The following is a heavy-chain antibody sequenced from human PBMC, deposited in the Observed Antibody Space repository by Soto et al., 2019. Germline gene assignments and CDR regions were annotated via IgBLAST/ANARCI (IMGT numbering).Heavy chain of an antibody. J-gene: IGHJ6*02. V-gene: IGHV3-7*02. CDR2: IKQDGSDT. Sequence: GGSLRLSCAASGFTFRKARMSWVRQAPGKGLAWVANIKQDGSDTYYVDSVKGRFTISRDNTKNTLFLQMSSLRGEDSGVYYCARGTTLAIFDYGMDVWGQGTTVTSP. CDR3: ARGTTLAIFDYGMDV. CDR1: GFTFRKAR. D-gene: IGHD3-3*01.